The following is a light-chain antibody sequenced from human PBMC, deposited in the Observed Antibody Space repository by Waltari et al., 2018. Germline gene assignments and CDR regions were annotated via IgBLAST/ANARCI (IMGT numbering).Light chain of an antibody. Sequence: DTQLTQSPSSLSASVGDRVTITCRASQSVSKYLNWYQQKPGKAPKLLIYAASTLQSGVPSTFSGSGSGTDFTLTISSLQPGDFGTFYCQQSYSSPITFGQGTRLEIK. CDR3: QQSYSSPIT. J-gene: IGKJ5*01. CDR2: AAS. CDR1: QSVSKY. V-gene: IGKV1-39*01.